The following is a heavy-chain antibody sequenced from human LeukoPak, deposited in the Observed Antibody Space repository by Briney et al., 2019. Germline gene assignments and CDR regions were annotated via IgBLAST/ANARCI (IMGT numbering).Heavy chain of an antibody. CDR1: GFTFSSYA. D-gene: IGHD6-25*01. CDR2: ISYDGSNK. V-gene: IGHV3-30-3*01. Sequence: PGRSLRLFCAASGFTFSSYAMHWVRQAPGKGLEWVAVISYDGSNKYYADSVKGRFTISRDNSKNTLYLQMNSLRAEDTAVYYCAREFYSTGGIWGQGTLVTVSS. J-gene: IGHJ4*02. CDR3: AREFYSTGGI.